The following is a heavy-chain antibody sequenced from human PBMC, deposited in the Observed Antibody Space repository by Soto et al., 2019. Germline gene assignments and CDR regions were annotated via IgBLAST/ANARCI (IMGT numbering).Heavy chain of an antibody. CDR3: ARGGQWDFLSXY. V-gene: IGHV1-18*01. Sequence: ASVKVSCKASGYTFTRYYINWVRQAPGQGLEWMGWVSAYNGNTHYEQKLQGRVTLTTDTSTSTAYMELRSLRSDDTAVYFCARGGQWDFLSXYWGQGTLVTVSS. CDR2: VSAYNGNT. J-gene: IGHJ4*02. CDR1: GYTFTRYY. D-gene: IGHD1-26*01.